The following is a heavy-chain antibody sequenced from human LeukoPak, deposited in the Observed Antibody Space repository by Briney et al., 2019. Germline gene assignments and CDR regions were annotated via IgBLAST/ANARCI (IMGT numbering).Heavy chain of an antibody. J-gene: IGHJ4*02. CDR1: GGPFSGYY. CDR2: INHNGHT. V-gene: IGHV4-34*01. D-gene: IGHD7-27*01. Sequence: SETLSLTCAVYGGPFSGYYWTWIRQPPGKGLEWIGEINHNGHTNYNPSLESRVTISVDTSKNQFSLKVYSLTAADTAVYFCARAGTGDRSAVFDYWGQEILVTVSS. CDR3: ARAGTGDRSAVFDY.